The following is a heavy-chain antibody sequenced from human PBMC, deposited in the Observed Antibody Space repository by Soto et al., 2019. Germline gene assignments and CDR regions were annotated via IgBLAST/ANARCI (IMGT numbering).Heavy chain of an antibody. CDR3: AREGVDGWAARPGSDYYYGMDV. V-gene: IGHV3-30*03. CDR1: GFTSSGYG. J-gene: IGHJ6*02. D-gene: IGHD6-6*01. CDR2: ISYDGSNK. Sequence: GGSLRLSCSASGFTSSGYGMHWFRQAPGKGLEWVAVISYDGSNKYYADSVKGRFTISRDNSKNTLYLQMNSLRAEDTAVYYCAREGVDGWAARPGSDYYYGMDVWGQGTTVTVSS.